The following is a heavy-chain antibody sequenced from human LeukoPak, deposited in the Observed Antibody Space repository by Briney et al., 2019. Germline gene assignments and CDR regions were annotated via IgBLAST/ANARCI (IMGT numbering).Heavy chain of an antibody. CDR1: GGTFTKYA. CDR2: IIPMFGTT. Sequence: GASVKVSCKAPGGTFTKYAISWVRQAPGQGLEWMGGIIPMFGTTNYAPKFRGRVTITADKATSTASMEVSSLRSEDTAIYYCARGADWQVLEYYYYYMDVWGRGTTVTVSS. CDR3: ARGADWQVLEYYYYYMDV. V-gene: IGHV1-69*06. D-gene: IGHD2/OR15-2a*01. J-gene: IGHJ6*03.